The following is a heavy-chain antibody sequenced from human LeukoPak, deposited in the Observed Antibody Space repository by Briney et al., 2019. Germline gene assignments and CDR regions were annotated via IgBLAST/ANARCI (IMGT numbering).Heavy chain of an antibody. CDR1: GGTFSSYA. V-gene: IGHV1-69*06. D-gene: IGHD3-10*01. CDR3: ARDGSGSRRGLDYYYYGMDV. Sequence: PVKVSCKASGGTFSSYAISWVRQAPGQGLEWMGGIIPIFGTANYAQKFQGRVTITADKSTSTAYMELSSLRSEDTAVYYCARDGSGSRRGLDYYYYGMDVWGKGTTVTVSS. CDR2: IIPIFGTA. J-gene: IGHJ6*04.